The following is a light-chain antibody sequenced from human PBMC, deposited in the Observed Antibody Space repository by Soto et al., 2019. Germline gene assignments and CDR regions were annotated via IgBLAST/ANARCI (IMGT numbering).Light chain of an antibody. Sequence: DIVMTQSPDSLAVSLGERATINCKSSQSVLYSSNNKNYLAWYQQKPGQPPKLLIYWASTRESGVPDRFSGSVSGTDFTLTISSLQAEDVAVYDCQQYYSTPRFTFGPGTKVDIK. V-gene: IGKV4-1*01. CDR1: QSVLYSSNNKNY. CDR3: QQYYSTPRFT. CDR2: WAS. J-gene: IGKJ3*01.